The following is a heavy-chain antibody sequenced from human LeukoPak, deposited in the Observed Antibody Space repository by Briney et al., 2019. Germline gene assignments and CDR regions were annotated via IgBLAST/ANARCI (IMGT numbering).Heavy chain of an antibody. Sequence: GGSLRLSCEASGLTFSNFWMTWLRQAPGKGLEWVANIKQDGSETYYLDSVRCRFTISRDNAKNSMYLQMNSLKAEDTAVYYCVGCSGGTCSDFDYWGRGTLVTVSS. V-gene: IGHV3-7*01. CDR2: IKQDGSET. D-gene: IGHD2-15*01. J-gene: IGHJ4*02. CDR3: VGCSGGTCSDFDY. CDR1: GLTFSNFW.